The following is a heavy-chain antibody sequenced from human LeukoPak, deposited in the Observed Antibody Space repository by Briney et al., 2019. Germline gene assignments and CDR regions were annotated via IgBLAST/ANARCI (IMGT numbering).Heavy chain of an antibody. Sequence: ASVTVSCKASGDTFTGYYIHWVRQAPGQGLEWLGCTYLHSGRGLYAQKFRDRLTMDRDTSSRTAYMDVTSLRSDDAAVYFCATSTGYRSTWGAFDIWGQGTRVTVSS. J-gene: IGHJ3*02. CDR2: TYLHSGRG. D-gene: IGHD2-2*01. V-gene: IGHV1-2*02. CDR3: ATSTGYRSTWGAFDI. CDR1: GDTFTGYY.